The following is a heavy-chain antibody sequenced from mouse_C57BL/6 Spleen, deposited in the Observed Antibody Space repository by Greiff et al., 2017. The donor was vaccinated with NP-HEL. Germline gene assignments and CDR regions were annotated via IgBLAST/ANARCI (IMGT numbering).Heavy chain of an antibody. J-gene: IGHJ1*03. V-gene: IGHV1-15*01. Sequence: VQGVESGAELVRPGASVTLSCKASGYTFTDYEMHWVKQTPVHGLEWIGAIDPETGGTAYNQKFKGKAILTADKSSSTAYMELRSLTSEDSAVYYCTRSVYGNYGYFDVWGTGTTVTVSS. CDR3: TRSVYGNYGYFDV. D-gene: IGHD2-1*01. CDR2: IDPETGGT. CDR1: GYTFTDYE.